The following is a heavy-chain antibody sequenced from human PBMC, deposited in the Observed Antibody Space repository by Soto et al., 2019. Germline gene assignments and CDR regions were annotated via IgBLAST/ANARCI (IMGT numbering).Heavy chain of an antibody. CDR1: GGTFSSYA. V-gene: IGHV1-69*01. CDR3: ARVPFSGVVVVPAAVNYYYYGMDV. J-gene: IGHJ6*02. Sequence: QVQLVQSGAEVKKPGSSVKVSCKASGGTFSSYAISWVRQAPGQGLEWMGGIIPIFGTANYAQKFQGRVTITADESTRTDYMELSRLRSEDTAVYSCARVPFSGVVVVPAAVNYYYYGMDVWGQGTTVTVSS. CDR2: IIPIFGTA. D-gene: IGHD2-2*01.